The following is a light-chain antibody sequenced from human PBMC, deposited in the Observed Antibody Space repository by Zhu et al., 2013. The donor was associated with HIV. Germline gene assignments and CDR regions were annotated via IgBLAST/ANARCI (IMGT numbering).Light chain of an antibody. J-gene: IGKJ4*01. Sequence: IVVSQSPRSLSVTPGEPAAISCRSTQSLHNNGYHYLDWYVQKPGQPPRLLIYLVSNRPSGVPDRFGGSGSGTDFTLKISRVEAEDVGVYYCMQALQTPHTFGGGTKVEI. CDR1: QSLHNNGYHY. CDR3: MQALQTPHT. CDR2: LVS. V-gene: IGKV2-28*01.